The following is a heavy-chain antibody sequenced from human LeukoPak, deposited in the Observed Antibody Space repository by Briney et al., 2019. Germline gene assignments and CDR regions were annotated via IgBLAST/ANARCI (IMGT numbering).Heavy chain of an antibody. CDR1: GSTFSTHA. CDR3: ARDRNFYFDY. CDR2: ISHDVSSR. J-gene: IGHJ4*02. Sequence: GRSLRLSCAASGSTFSTHAIHWVRQAPGKGLEWVAVISHDVSSRHYAESVKGRFTISRDNSKNTVYLQMNSLRAEDTAVYYCARDRNFYFDYWGQGTLVTVSS. V-gene: IGHV3-30-3*01.